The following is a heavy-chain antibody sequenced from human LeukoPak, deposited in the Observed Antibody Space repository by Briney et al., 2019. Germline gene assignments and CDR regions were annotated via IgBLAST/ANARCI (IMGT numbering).Heavy chain of an antibody. CDR3: ARDPSFYYYFDY. CDR1: GFTFRSYW. J-gene: IGHJ4*02. D-gene: IGHD3-10*01. Sequence: GGSLRLSCAASGFTFRSYWMHWVRQTPGKGLVWVSRINSDGSSTNYADSVKGRFTISRDNAKNTLYLQVNSLRAEDSAVYYCARDPSFYYYFDYWGQGTLVTVSP. V-gene: IGHV3-74*01. CDR2: INSDGSST.